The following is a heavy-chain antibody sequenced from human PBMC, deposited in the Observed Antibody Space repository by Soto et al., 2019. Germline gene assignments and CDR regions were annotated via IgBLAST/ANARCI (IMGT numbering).Heavy chain of an antibody. CDR3: ARAPLTSGWYYFDY. CDR2: INHSGST. Sequence: PSETLSLTCAVYGGSFSGYYWSWIRQPPGKGLEWIGEINHSGSTNYNPSLKSRVTISVTSRNQFSLKLTSVTAADTAVYYCARAPLTSGWYYFDYWGQGTLVTVSS. D-gene: IGHD6-19*01. J-gene: IGHJ4*02. CDR1: GGSFSGYY. V-gene: IGHV4-34*01.